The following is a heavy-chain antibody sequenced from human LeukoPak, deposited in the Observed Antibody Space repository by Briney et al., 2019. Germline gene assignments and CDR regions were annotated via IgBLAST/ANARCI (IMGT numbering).Heavy chain of an antibody. CDR2: MHHTGSA. CDR3: ARFAIVRDLATYNWIDP. Sequence: SETLSLTCIVSDSSISGSYFWGWVRQPPGKGLESIGAMHHTGSAYYNPSLQSRVSISLDVSKSQISLHLSSMTAADTAVYYCARFAIVRDLATYNWIDPWGQGTLVTVSS. J-gene: IGHJ5*02. CDR1: DSSISGSYF. D-gene: IGHD3-10*01. V-gene: IGHV4-38-2*02.